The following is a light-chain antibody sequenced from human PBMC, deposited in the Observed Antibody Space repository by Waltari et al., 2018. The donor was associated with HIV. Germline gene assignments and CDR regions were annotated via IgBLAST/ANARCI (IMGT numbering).Light chain of an antibody. CDR3: QQYNNWPPLT. V-gene: IGKV3-15*01. CDR1: QIISSN. Sequence: EIVMTQSPATPSVSPGERATLSCRTSQIISSNLAWYQQKPGQAPRLLIYGASTRATGIPARFSGSGSGTEFTLTISSLQSEDFAVYYCQQYNNWPPLTFGGGTKVEIK. J-gene: IGKJ4*01. CDR2: GAS.